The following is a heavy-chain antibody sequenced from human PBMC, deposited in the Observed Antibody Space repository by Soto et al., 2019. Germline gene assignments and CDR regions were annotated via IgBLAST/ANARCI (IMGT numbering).Heavy chain of an antibody. J-gene: IGHJ4*02. D-gene: IGHD1-7*01. V-gene: IGHV2-5*02. Sequence: QITLKESGPALVKPTQTLTLTCTFSGFSLTTYGVGVGWIRQPPGKALEWLALIYWDDDKRYCPSLKSRLTITKXXVXNXXVLTMTNMDPVDTATYFCAHRLTLNSDWNYGCFDYWGQGTLVTVSS. CDR2: IYWDDDK. CDR3: AHRLTLNSDWNYGCFDY. CDR1: GFSLTTYGVG.